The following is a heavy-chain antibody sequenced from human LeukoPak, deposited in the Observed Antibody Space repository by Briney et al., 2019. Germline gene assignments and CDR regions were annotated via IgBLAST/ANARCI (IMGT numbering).Heavy chain of an antibody. CDR3: ARGGGYDSSGYTNF. J-gene: IGHJ3*01. D-gene: IGHD3-22*01. Sequence: PGGSLRLPCAASGFTFDDYGMSWVRQAPGKGLEWVSGINWNGGSTGYADSVKGRFTISRDNAKNSLYLQMNSLRAEDTALYHCARGGGYDSSGYTNFWGQGTMVTVSS. V-gene: IGHV3-20*01. CDR2: INWNGGST. CDR1: GFTFDDYG.